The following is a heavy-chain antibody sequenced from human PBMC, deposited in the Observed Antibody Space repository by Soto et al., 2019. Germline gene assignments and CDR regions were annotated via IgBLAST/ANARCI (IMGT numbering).Heavy chain of an antibody. D-gene: IGHD1-26*01. CDR3: SRGGIPPSGYGIAYAMDV. V-gene: IGHV4-39*01. CDR1: GVSISGSRYY. J-gene: IGHJ6*02. Sequence: SETLSLTCTVSGVSISGSRYYWGWIRQPPGRGLEWIGNIYYSGSTYYTPALKSRVTLSVDTSKNQFSLNLNSVTAADTAVYYCSRGGIPPSGYGIAYAMDVWGQGTTVTVSS. CDR2: IYYSGST.